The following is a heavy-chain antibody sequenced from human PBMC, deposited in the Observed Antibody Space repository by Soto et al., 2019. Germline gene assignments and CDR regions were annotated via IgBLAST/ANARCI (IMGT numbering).Heavy chain of an antibody. CDR1: GYTFTSYG. CDR2: ISAYNGNT. D-gene: IGHD6-6*01. Sequence: QVQLVQSGAEVKKPGASVKVSCKASGYTFTSYGISWVRQAPGQGLEGMGWISAYNGNTNYAQKLQGRVTMTTDTATSTASMELRSLRSDDTAVYYCARARGRYSSSSWGYYCYYMDVWGKGTPVTVSS. CDR3: ARARGRYSSSSWGYYCYYMDV. V-gene: IGHV1-18*01. J-gene: IGHJ6*03.